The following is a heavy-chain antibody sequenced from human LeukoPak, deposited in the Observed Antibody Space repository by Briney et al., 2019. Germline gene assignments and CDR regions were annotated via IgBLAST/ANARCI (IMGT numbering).Heavy chain of an antibody. D-gene: IGHD4-4*01. V-gene: IGHV4-59*08. CDR2: IYHSGHT. CDR1: GASVSSDY. J-gene: IGHJ5*02. Sequence: SETLSLTCTVSGASVSSDYWSWIRQSPGKGLEWIGYIYHSGHTMSNPSLKSRVTLSLDTSNNQFSLKLSSVTAADTAVYYCARHPFQYPFDHWGQGTVVSVSS. CDR3: ARHPFQYPFDH.